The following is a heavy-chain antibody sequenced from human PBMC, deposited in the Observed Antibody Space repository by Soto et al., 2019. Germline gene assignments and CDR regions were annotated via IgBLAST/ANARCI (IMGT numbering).Heavy chain of an antibody. V-gene: IGHV3-23*01. D-gene: IGHD3-10*01. J-gene: IGHJ4*01. CDR2: STASASHS. Sequence: GVSLRLSCMASAIPSSTYGFSTYAMTWLRQPPGKGLEWVSVSTASASHSYYADSGKCRFTISRDSSRNTLFLQMDSLRADDTAVYFCAKGTSSEFLLSFDDWGHGTLVTVSS. CDR1: AIPSSTYGFSTYA. CDR3: AKGTSSEFLLSFDD.